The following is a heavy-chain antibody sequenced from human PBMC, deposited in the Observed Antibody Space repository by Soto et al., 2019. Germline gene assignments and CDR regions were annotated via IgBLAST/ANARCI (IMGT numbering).Heavy chain of an antibody. J-gene: IGHJ4*02. V-gene: IGHV3-7*01. CDR1: GFTFSTYW. Sequence: EVQLVESGGGLVQPGGSLRLSCAASGFTFSTYWMSWVRQAPGKGLEWVANIKQDESEKYYVDSVKGRFTISRDNAKNSLYLHMNSLGAEDTAVYYCASRAAGYSSGWDYFDFWGQGTLVTVSS. CDR2: IKQDESEK. D-gene: IGHD6-19*01. CDR3: ASRAAGYSSGWDYFDF.